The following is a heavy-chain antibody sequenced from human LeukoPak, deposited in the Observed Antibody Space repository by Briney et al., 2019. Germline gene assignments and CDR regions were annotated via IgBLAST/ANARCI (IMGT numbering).Heavy chain of an antibody. V-gene: IGHV4-34*01. Sequence: KPADTLSLTCAVYGGTFIDNYWTWIRQPPGEGLEWIGEFNHGESTNYNSSLKSRVVLSEDTSRNQFSLKVNSVTAADTAVYYCARAPGYRNCWWLDSWGQGTLVTVSS. CDR1: GGTFIDNY. J-gene: IGHJ5*01. D-gene: IGHD5-12*01. CDR2: FNHGEST. CDR3: ARAPGYRNCWWLDS.